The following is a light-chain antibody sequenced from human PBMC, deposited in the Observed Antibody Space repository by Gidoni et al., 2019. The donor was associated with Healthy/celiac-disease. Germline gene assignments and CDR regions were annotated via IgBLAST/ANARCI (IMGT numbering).Light chain of an antibody. CDR1: NIGRKN. CDR2: RDR. CDR3: QVWDSSSVV. J-gene: IGLJ2*01. Sequence: SYELTQPLAVPGARGQTARITCGGNNIGRKNVHWYQKKPGQAPVLVIYRDRNRPSGIPVRFSGSNSGNTATLTISRAQAGDEADYYCQVWDSSSVVFGGGTKLTVL. V-gene: IGLV3-9*01.